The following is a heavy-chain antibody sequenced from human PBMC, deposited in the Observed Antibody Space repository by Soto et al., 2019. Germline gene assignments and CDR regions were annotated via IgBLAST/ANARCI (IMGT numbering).Heavy chain of an antibody. CDR1: GFTFSDYY. D-gene: IGHD2-8*01. CDR3: ARTPDCTNGVCSAGFDY. V-gene: IGHV3-11*06. Sequence: PGGSLRLSCGASGFTFSDYYMSWIRQAPGKGLEWVSYISSSSSYTNYADAVKGRFTISRDNAKNSLYLQMNSLRAEDTAVYYCARTPDCTNGVCSAGFDYWGQGTLVTVSS. J-gene: IGHJ4*02. CDR2: ISSSSSYT.